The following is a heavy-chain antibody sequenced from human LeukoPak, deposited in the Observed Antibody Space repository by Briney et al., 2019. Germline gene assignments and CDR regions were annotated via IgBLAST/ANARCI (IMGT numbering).Heavy chain of an antibody. CDR1: DFTVRTSS. J-gene: IGHJ6*04. CDR3: TNLDV. V-gene: IGHV3-73*01. Sequence: PGGSLRLSCAASDFTVRTSSINWVRQASGTGLEWVGLVRSKANNYATAYVASVEGRFIISRDDSKNMAYLQMNRLRVDDTAVYYCTNLDVWGKGTTVTVSS. CDR2: VRSKANNYAT.